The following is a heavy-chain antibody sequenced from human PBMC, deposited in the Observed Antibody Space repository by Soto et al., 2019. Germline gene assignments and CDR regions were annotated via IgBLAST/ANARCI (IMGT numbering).Heavy chain of an antibody. CDR1: GFTFSSYS. V-gene: IGHV3-21*01. D-gene: IGHD3-22*01. Sequence: GGSLRLSCAASGFTFSSYSMNWVRQAPGKGLEWVSSISSSSSYIYYADSVKGRFTISRDNAKNSLYLQMNSLRAEDTAVYYCARDQSITMIVVVDPDAFDIWGQGTMVTVSS. CDR2: ISSSSSYI. J-gene: IGHJ3*02. CDR3: ARDQSITMIVVVDPDAFDI.